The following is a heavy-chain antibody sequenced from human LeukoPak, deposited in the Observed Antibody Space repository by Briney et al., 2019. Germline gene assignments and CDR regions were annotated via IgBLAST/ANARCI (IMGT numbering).Heavy chain of an antibody. V-gene: IGHV4-59*08. CDR3: ARQQYSSGWYGGYYFDY. J-gene: IGHJ4*02. D-gene: IGHD6-19*01. CDR1: GGSISSYY. CDR2: IYYSGST. Sequence: SETLSLTCTVSGGSISSYYWSWIRQPPGKGLEWIGYIYYSGSTNYNPSLKSRVTISVDTSKNQFSLKLSSVTAADTAVYYYARQQYSSGWYGGYYFDYWGQGTLVTVSS.